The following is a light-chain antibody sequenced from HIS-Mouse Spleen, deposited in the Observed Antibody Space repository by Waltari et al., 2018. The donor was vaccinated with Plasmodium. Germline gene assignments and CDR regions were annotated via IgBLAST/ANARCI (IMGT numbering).Light chain of an antibody. J-gene: IGLJ1*01. Sequence: QSALTQPRSVSGSPGPSVPISCTGPSSDVGGYNYVSWYQQHPGKAPKLMIYDVSKRPSGVPDRFSGSKSGNTASLTISGLQAEDEADYYCCSYAGSYTYVFGTGTKVTVL. CDR2: DVS. V-gene: IGLV2-11*01. CDR3: CSYAGSYTYV. CDR1: SSDVGGYNY.